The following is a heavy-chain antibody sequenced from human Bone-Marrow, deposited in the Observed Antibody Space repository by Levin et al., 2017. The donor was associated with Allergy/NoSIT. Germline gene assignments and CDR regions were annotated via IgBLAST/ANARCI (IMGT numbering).Heavy chain of an antibody. J-gene: IGHJ5*02. D-gene: IGHD6-6*01. Sequence: SETLSLICNVSGVSISGSLYYWGWIRQPPGKGLEWLGSTYQRGRTSYNPSLESRVTISIDTSKNQLSLKLRSVTAADTAVYYCARLEVAASWIDPWGQGTLVTVSS. V-gene: IGHV4-39*01. CDR1: GVSISGSLYY. CDR3: ARLEVAASWIDP. CDR2: TYQRGRT.